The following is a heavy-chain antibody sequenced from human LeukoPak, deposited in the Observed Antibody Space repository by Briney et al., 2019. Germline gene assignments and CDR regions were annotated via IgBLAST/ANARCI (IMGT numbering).Heavy chain of an antibody. V-gene: IGHV3-30*18. D-gene: IGHD5-12*01. J-gene: IGHJ6*02. Sequence: PGGSLRLSCAASGFTFSSYGMHWVRQAPGKGLEWVAVISYDGSNKWYADSVKGQFTISRDNSKNTLYVQMNSLRSEDTAVYYCAKEWLRFSFYYYGMDVWGQGTTVTVSS. CDR3: AKEWLRFSFYYYGMDV. CDR1: GFTFSSYG. CDR2: ISYDGSNK.